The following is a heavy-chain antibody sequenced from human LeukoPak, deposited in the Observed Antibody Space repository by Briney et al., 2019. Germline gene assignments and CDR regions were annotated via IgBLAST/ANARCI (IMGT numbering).Heavy chain of an antibody. CDR2: IYHSGST. Sequence: PSETLSLTCTVSGGSISSGGYYWSWIRQPPGKGLEWIGYIYHSGSTYYNPSLKSRVTISVDRSKNQFSLKLSSVTAADTAVYYCARQLVIIAVGDAFDIWGQGTMVTVSS. CDR1: GGSISSGGYY. J-gene: IGHJ3*02. D-gene: IGHD3-9*01. V-gene: IGHV4-30-2*01. CDR3: ARQLVIIAVGDAFDI.